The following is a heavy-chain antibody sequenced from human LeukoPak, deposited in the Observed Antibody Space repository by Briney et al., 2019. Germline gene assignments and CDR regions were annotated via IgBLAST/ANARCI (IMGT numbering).Heavy chain of an antibody. V-gene: IGHV1-2*06. CDR2: INPNSGGT. Sequence: PGASVKVSCKASGYTFTGYYMHWVRQAPGQGLEWMGRINPNSGGTNYAQKFQGRVTMTRDTSISTAYMELSRPRSDDTAVYYCARGEAMANWFDPWGQGTLVTVSS. CDR3: ARGEAMANWFDP. J-gene: IGHJ5*02. CDR1: GYTFTGYY. D-gene: IGHD5-18*01.